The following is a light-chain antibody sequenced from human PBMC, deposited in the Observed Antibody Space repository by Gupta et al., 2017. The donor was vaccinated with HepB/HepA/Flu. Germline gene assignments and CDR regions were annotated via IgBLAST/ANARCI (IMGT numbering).Light chain of an antibody. Sequence: EIVLTQSPGTLSLSPGERATLSCRASQSVSSSYLAWYQQKPGQAPRLLIYGASSRATGIPDRFSGSGSGTDFTLTISRLEPEDFAVYYGQQYGSSPLGGGTKVEIK. CDR2: GAS. CDR3: QQYGSSP. CDR1: QSVSSSY. J-gene: IGKJ4*02. V-gene: IGKV3-20*01.